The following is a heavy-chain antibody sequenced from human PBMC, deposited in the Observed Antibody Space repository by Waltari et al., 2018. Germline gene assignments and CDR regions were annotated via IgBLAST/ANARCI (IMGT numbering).Heavy chain of an antibody. Sequence: EVQLVESGGGLVQPGGSLRLSCAASGFTFSSYWMHWLRQAPGKGLGWVSRINSDGSSTSYADSVKGRFTISRDNAKNTLYLQMNSLRAEDTAVYYCARPRGSYLGYYGMDVWGQGTTVTVSS. CDR1: GFTFSSYW. CDR2: INSDGSST. D-gene: IGHD1-26*01. J-gene: IGHJ6*02. V-gene: IGHV3-74*01. CDR3: ARPRGSYLGYYGMDV.